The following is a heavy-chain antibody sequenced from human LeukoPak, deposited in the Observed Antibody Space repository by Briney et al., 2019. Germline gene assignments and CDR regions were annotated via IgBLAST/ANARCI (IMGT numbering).Heavy chain of an antibody. CDR3: AKGRELNYYFDY. V-gene: IGHV3-23*01. D-gene: IGHD1-7*01. J-gene: IGHJ4*02. CDR1: GFTFSSYA. Sequence: GGSLRLSCAASGFTFSSYAMSWVRRAPGKGLEWVSAISGSGASTYYADSVKGRFTISRDNSKNTLYLQMNSLRAEDTAVYYCAKGRELNYYFDYWGQGTLVTVSS. CDR2: ISGSGAST.